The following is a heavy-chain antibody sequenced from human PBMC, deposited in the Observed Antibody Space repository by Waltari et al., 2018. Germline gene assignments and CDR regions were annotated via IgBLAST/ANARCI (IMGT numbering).Heavy chain of an antibody. J-gene: IGHJ4*02. V-gene: IGHV4-34*01. Sequence: QVQLQQWGAGLLKPSETLSLTCAVYGGSFSGYYWSWIRQPPGKGLEWIGEINHSGSANDNPSLKSRVTISVDTSKNQFSLKLSSVTAADTAVYYCARGKRAYCSGGSCYSSPLYYFDYWGQGTLVTVSS. CDR2: INHSGSA. D-gene: IGHD2-15*01. CDR1: GGSFSGYY. CDR3: ARGKRAYCSGGSCYSSPLYYFDY.